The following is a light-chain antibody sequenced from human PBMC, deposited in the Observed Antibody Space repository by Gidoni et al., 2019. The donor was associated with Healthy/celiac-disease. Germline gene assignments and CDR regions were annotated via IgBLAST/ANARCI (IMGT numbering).Light chain of an antibody. CDR1: ALPKQY. CDR2: KDS. J-gene: IGLJ1*01. V-gene: IGLV3-25*02. Sequence: SYALPQPPSVSVSPGQTARITCSGDALPKQYAYWYQQKPGQAPVLVIYKDSERPSGIPERFSGSSSGTTVTLTISGVQAEDEADYYCQSADSSGTYEVFGTGTKVTVL. CDR3: QSADSSGTYEV.